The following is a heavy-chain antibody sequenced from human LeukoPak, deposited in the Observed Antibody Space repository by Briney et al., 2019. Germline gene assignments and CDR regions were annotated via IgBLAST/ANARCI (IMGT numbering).Heavy chain of an antibody. D-gene: IGHD3-10*01. Sequence: GGSLRLSCAASGFTFSNYWMHWVRQAPGKGLVWVSRINSDGSSTNYADSVKGRFTISRDNSKNTLYLQMNSLRAEDTAVYYCAKDGSGSYYDFDYWGQGTLVTVSS. CDR2: INSDGSST. V-gene: IGHV3-74*01. CDR3: AKDGSGSYYDFDY. CDR1: GFTFSNYW. J-gene: IGHJ4*02.